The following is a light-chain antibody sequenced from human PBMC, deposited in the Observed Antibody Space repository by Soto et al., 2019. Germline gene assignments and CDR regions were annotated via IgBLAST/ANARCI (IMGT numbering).Light chain of an antibody. CDR2: DVF. CDR1: SSDVGGYNY. Sequence: QSALTQPASVSGSPGQSITISCTGTSSDVGGYNYVSWYQHHPGKAPKLVIYDVFNRPSGVSYRFSGSKSGNTASLTISGLQAEDEADYYCSSYTTSSTPVVFGGGTKLTVL. J-gene: IGLJ2*01. V-gene: IGLV2-14*03. CDR3: SSYTTSSTPVV.